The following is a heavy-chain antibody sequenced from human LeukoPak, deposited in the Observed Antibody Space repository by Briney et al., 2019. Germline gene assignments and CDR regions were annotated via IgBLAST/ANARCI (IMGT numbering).Heavy chain of an antibody. Sequence: SETLSLTCTVSGGSISSSYYYWGWIRQPPGKGLEWIGSIYSSGSTYYNPSLKSRVTISVDTSKNQFSLKLTSVTAADTAVYYCTREVAGTGGFDYWGQGITVTVSS. CDR3: TREVAGTGGFDY. V-gene: IGHV4-39*02. D-gene: IGHD6-13*01. CDR1: GGSISSSYYY. J-gene: IGHJ4*02. CDR2: IYSSGST.